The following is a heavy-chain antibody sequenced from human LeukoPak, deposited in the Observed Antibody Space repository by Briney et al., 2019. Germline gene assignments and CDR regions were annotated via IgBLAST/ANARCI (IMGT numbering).Heavy chain of an antibody. CDR3: ARGATFSAYYYYYGMDV. Sequence: SVKVSCKASGGTFSSYAISWVRQAPGQGLEWMGGIIPIFGTANYAQKFQGRVTITADESTSTAYMELSSLRSEDTAVYYCARGATFSAYYYYYGMDVWGQGTTVTVSS. CDR2: IIPIFGTA. V-gene: IGHV1-69*01. J-gene: IGHJ6*02. CDR1: GGTFSSYA.